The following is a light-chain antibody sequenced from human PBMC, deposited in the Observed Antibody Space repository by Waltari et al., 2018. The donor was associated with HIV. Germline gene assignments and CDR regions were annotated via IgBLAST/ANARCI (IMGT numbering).Light chain of an antibody. CDR2: DDN. CDR3: QVWDTTTDQWV. Sequence: SYVLTQPPSVSVDPGETARLTCGGTNIGSTSVTGYQQKPGQAPVLVIYDDNDRPSGIPERFSGSSSGNTATLTISRVEAGDEADYYCQVWDTTTDQWVFGGGTELAVL. V-gene: IGLV3-21*04. J-gene: IGLJ3*02. CDR1: NIGSTS.